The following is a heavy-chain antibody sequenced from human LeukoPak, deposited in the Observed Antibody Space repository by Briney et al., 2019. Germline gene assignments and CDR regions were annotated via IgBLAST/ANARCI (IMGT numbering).Heavy chain of an antibody. J-gene: IGHJ4*02. V-gene: IGHV3-48*01. Sequence: GGSLRLFCAAAGFTFSSYSMSWVRQAPGKGLEWVSYISSSSSTIYYADSVKGRFTISRDNAKNSLYLQMNSLRAEDTAVYYCAREVTGYSSGWYGGYFDYWGQGTLVTVSS. CDR3: AREVTGYSSGWYGGYFDY. D-gene: IGHD6-19*01. CDR1: GFTFSSYS. CDR2: ISSSSSTI.